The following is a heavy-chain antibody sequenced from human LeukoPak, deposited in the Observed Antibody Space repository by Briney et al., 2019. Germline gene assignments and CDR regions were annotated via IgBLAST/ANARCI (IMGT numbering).Heavy chain of an antibody. CDR1: GYTFTSYY. Sequence: ASVKVSCQASGYTFTSYYMHWVRQAPGQGLEWMGVINHSDGSTSYAQKFQGRVTMTRDTSTSTVYMELSSLRSEDTAVYYCARDDGSSSGWYRTYYFDYWGQGTLVTVSS. CDR2: INHSDGST. J-gene: IGHJ4*02. D-gene: IGHD6-19*01. CDR3: ARDDGSSSGWYRTYYFDY. V-gene: IGHV1-46*01.